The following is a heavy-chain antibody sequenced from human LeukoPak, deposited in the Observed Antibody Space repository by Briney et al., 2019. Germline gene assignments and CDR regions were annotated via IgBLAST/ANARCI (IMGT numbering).Heavy chain of an antibody. CDR3: AKGGWLLPYYFDY. V-gene: IGHV3-23*01. J-gene: IGHJ4*02. Sequence: GGSLRLSCAASGFTLSSYAMSWVRQAPGKGLEWVSAISGSGGSTYYADSVKGRFTISRDNSKNTLYLQMNSLRAEDTAVYYCAKGGWLLPYYFDYWGQGTLVTVSS. CDR1: GFTLSSYA. D-gene: IGHD3-22*01. CDR2: ISGSGGST.